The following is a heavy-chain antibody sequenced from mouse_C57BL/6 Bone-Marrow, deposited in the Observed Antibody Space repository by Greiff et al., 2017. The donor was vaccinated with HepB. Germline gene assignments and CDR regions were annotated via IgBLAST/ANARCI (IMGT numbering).Heavy chain of an antibody. CDR1: GYTFTSYW. V-gene: IGHV1-55*01. CDR3: ARSPAYYSNWGFAY. CDR2: IYPGSGST. Sequence: VQLQQPGAELVKPGASVKMSCKASGYTFTSYWITWVKQRPGQGLEWIGDIYPGSGSTNYNEKFKSKATLTVDTSSSTAYMQLSSLTSEDSAVYYCARSPAYYSNWGFAYWGQGTLVTVSA. D-gene: IGHD2-5*01. J-gene: IGHJ3*01.